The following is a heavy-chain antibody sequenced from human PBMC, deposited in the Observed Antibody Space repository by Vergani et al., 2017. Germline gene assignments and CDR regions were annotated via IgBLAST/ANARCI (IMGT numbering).Heavy chain of an antibody. CDR3: ARRGYDILTGYNDSSYFDY. CDR1: GGSISSSSYY. J-gene: IGHJ4*02. CDR2: IYYSGST. V-gene: IGHV4-39*01. Sequence: QVQLQESGPGLVKPSETLSLTCTVSGGSISSSSYYWGWIRQPPGKGLEWIGSIYYSGSTYYNPSLKSRVTISVDTSKNQFSLKLSSVTAADTAVYYCARRGYDILTGYNDSSYFDYWGQGTLVTVSS. D-gene: IGHD3-9*01.